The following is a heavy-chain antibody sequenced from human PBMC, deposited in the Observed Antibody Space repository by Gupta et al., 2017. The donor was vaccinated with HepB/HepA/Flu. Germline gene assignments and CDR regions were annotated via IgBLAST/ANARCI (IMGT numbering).Heavy chain of an antibody. J-gene: IGHJ4*02. Sequence: QLQLQESGPGLVKSSETLSLTCTVSGGSINSTTYYWAWIRQYPGKGLEWIGSIYYRGSTYYNPSLKSRFTISIDTSKGQFYMRLSSVTATDTAVYYCARRQWLIRGGPFDHWGQGILVTVSS. V-gene: IGHV4-39*01. CDR3: ARRQWLIRGGPFDH. D-gene: IGHD6-19*01. CDR2: IYYRGST. CDR1: GGSINSTTYY.